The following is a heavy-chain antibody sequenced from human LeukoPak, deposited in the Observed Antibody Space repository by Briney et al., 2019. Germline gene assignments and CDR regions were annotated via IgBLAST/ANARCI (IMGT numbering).Heavy chain of an antibody. CDR3: ARDNSVRDEAWWFNP. V-gene: IGHV1-46*01. CDR2: ISPSGGST. Sequence: PSVKVSCKPFGYTFTGYWMHWGRQAPEQRPEWMGVISPSGGSTIYAQKFKGRVTLTRDMSTSTDYLELSSLRSEDTAVYYCARDNSVRDEAWWFNPWGQGTLVTVSS. J-gene: IGHJ5*02. D-gene: IGHD5-24*01. CDR1: GYTFTGYW.